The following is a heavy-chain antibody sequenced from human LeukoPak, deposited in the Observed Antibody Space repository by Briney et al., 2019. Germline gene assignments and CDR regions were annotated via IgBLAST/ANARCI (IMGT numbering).Heavy chain of an antibody. CDR3: TFGQWLVQDYGMDV. V-gene: IGHV4-59*01. D-gene: IGHD6-19*01. CDR1: GGSISSYY. J-gene: IGHJ6*02. CDR2: IYYSGST. Sequence: SETLSLTCTVSGGSISSYYWSWIRQPPGKGLEWIGYIYYSGSTNYNPSLKSRVTISVDTSKNQFSLKLSSVTAADTAVYYCTFGQWLVQDYGMDVWGQGTTVTVSS.